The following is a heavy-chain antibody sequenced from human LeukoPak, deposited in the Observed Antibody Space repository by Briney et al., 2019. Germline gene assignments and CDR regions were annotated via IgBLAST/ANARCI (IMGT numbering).Heavy chain of an antibody. CDR3: ARDKGLPQAFDI. J-gene: IGHJ3*02. Sequence: SETLYLTCTVSGGSISSFYWSWIRQPPGKGLEYIGYISYSGTSSYNPSLKSRVTISVDTSKNQFSLKLTSVTAADTAVYYCARDKGLPQAFDIWGQGTMVTVSS. CDR2: ISYSGTS. CDR1: GGSISSFY. V-gene: IGHV4-59*01. D-gene: IGHD5/OR15-5a*01.